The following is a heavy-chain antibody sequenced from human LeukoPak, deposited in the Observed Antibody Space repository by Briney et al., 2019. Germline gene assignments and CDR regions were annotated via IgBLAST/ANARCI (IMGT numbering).Heavy chain of an antibody. V-gene: IGHV4-59*08. Sequence: SETLSLTCTVSGGSISSYYWSWIRQPPGKGLEWIGHIYYSGSTNYNPSLKSRVTISVDTSKNQFSLKLSSVTAADTAVYYCARLVDAFDIWGQGTMVTVSS. J-gene: IGHJ3*02. CDR1: GGSISSYY. CDR2: IYYSGST. CDR3: ARLVDAFDI.